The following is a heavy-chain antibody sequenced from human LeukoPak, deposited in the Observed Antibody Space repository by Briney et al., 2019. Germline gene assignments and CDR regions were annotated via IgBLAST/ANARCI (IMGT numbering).Heavy chain of an antibody. J-gene: IGHJ4*02. Sequence: SETLSLTCAVYGGSFSGYYWSWIRQAPGKGLEWIGEINHSGSTNYNPSLKSRVTISVDTSKNQFSLKLSSVTAADTAVYYCARGPKAFIVVVTAMYYFDYWGQRTLVTVPS. CDR2: INHSGST. V-gene: IGHV4-34*01. CDR1: GGSFSGYY. D-gene: IGHD2-21*02. CDR3: ARGPKAFIVVVTAMYYFDY.